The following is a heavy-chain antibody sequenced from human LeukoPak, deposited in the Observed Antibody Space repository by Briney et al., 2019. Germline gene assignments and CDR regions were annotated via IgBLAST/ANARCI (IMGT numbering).Heavy chain of an antibody. CDR2: IRSKANSYAT. CDR1: GFTFSGSA. D-gene: IGHD2-15*01. V-gene: IGHV3-73*01. J-gene: IGHJ4*02. CDR3: TVAPDRPLPEFDY. Sequence: GGSLRLSCAASGFTFSGSAMHWVRQASGKGLEWVGRIRSKANSYATAYAASVKGRFTISRDDSKNTACLQMNSLKTEDTAVYYCTVAPDRPLPEFDYWGQGTLVTVSS.